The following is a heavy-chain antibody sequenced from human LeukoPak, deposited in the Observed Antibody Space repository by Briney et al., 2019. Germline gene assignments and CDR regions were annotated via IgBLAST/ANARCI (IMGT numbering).Heavy chain of an antibody. CDR3: GLAAAGLDAFDI. D-gene: IGHD6-13*01. CDR2: IKQDGSEK. Sequence: GGSLRLSCAAFGFTFSSYWMSWVRQAPGKGLEWVANIKQDGSEKYYVDSVKGRFTISRDNAKNSLYLQMNSLRAEDTAVYYCGLAAAGLDAFDIWGQGTMVTVSS. J-gene: IGHJ3*02. CDR1: GFTFSSYW. V-gene: IGHV3-7*01.